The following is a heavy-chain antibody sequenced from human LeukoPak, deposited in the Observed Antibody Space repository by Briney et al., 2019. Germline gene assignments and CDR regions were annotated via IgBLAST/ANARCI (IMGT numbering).Heavy chain of an antibody. CDR2: INPNSGGT. CDR3: ARGNYYDSSGCPAFDI. J-gene: IGHJ3*02. V-gene: IGHV1-2*02. D-gene: IGHD3-22*01. Sequence: ASVKVSCKASGYTFTSYYMHWVRQAPGQGLEWMGWINPNSGGTNYAQKFQGRVTMTRDTSISTAYMELSRLRSDDTAVYYCARGNYYDSSGCPAFDIWGQGTMVTVSS. CDR1: GYTFTSYY.